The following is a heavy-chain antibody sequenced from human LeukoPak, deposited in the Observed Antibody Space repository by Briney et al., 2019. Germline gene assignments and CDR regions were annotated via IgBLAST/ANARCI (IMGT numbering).Heavy chain of an antibody. CDR1: GYTFTGYY. Sequence: ASVTVSCRASGYTFTGYYIHWVRQAPGQGLEWMGWINPNSGGTNYAQKFQGRVAMTRDTSISTAYMELSRLRSDDTAVYYCARPKTYYYDSSDAFDIWGQGTMVTVSS. V-gene: IGHV1-2*02. J-gene: IGHJ3*02. D-gene: IGHD3-22*01. CDR3: ARPKTYYYDSSDAFDI. CDR2: INPNSGGT.